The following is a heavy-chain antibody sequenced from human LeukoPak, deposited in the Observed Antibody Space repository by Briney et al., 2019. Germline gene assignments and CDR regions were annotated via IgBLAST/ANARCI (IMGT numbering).Heavy chain of an antibody. CDR2: ISYDGSNK. D-gene: IGHD2-15*01. CDR1: GFTFSSYA. V-gene: IGHV3-30*18. CDR3: ANSHCSGGSCKEDY. Sequence: PGGSLRLSCAASGFTFSSYAMSWVLQAPGKGLEWVAVISYDGSNKYYADSVKGRFTISRDNSKNTLYLQMNSLRAEDTAVYYCANSHCSGGSCKEDYWGQGTLVTVSS. J-gene: IGHJ4*02.